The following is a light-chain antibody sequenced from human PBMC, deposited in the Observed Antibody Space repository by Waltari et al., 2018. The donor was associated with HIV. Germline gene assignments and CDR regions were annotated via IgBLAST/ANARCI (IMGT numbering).Light chain of an antibody. CDR2: GAS. J-gene: IGKJ1*01. Sequence: EVLLTQSPATLSVSPWDRTTLSCRASQSVRTNLAWYQQRPGHPPRLLIYGASTRATGIAARFSGSGSETEFTLTINSLQSEDYAVYYCQQYDYWPPWTFGQGTKVEMK. V-gene: IGKV3-15*01. CDR3: QQYDYWPPWT. CDR1: QSVRTN.